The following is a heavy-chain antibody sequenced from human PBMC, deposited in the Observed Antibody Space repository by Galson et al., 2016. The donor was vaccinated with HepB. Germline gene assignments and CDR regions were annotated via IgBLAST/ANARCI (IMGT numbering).Heavy chain of an antibody. J-gene: IGHJ6*02. CDR2: LSSSGTTA. CDR1: GFDFSDFY. Sequence: SLRLSCAASGFDFSDFYMNWIRQAPGKGLEWVSYLSSSGTTAYYADSVKGRFTISRDNAHNSLYLQMNNLRAEDTAVYHCARWSAGMDVWGQGTTVAVSS. V-gene: IGHV3-11*04. CDR3: ARWSAGMDV.